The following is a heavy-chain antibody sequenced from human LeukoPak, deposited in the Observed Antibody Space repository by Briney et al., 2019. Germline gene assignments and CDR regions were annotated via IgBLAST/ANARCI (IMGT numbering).Heavy chain of an antibody. D-gene: IGHD3-10*01. CDR3: ARAPYVLPHSHYYMDV. CDR1: GGSFRGYY. V-gene: IGHV4-34*01. J-gene: IGHJ6*03. CDR2: INHSGST. Sequence: SETLSLTCAVYGGSFRGYYWSWIRQPPGTGLEWIGEINHSGSTNYNPSLKSRVTISVDTSKNQFSLKLSSVTAADTAVYYCARAPYVLPHSHYYMDVWAKGPRSPSP.